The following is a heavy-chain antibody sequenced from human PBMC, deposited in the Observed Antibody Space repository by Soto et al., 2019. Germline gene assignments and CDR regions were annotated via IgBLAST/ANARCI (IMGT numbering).Heavy chain of an antibody. CDR2: INPQTGAP. CDR1: GYTFIGYY. V-gene: IGHV1-2*04. Sequence: ASVKVSCNASGYTFIGYYIHWIRQAPGQGLEWMGYINPQTGAPTYAQKFKGSVTMTRDTTIRTAYMELKTLKPDDTAVYYCAKARGGSSASSITWFEPWGPGTLVTLPS. J-gene: IGHJ5*02. D-gene: IGHD2-2*01. CDR3: AKARGGSSASSITWFEP.